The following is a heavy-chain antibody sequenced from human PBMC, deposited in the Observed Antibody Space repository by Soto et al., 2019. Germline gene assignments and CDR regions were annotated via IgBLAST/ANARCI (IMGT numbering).Heavy chain of an antibody. CDR3: ARHEYVSSSYDLLDV. J-gene: IGHJ3*01. CDR1: GGSISSGGYF. CDR2: IYYTGTT. V-gene: IGHV4-39*01. D-gene: IGHD3-22*01. Sequence: PSETLSLTCTVSGGSISSGGYFWAWIRQSPGKGLEWIANIYYTGTTFYNPSLRSRVSMTIDASKNRFSLNLSSVTASDTALYYCARHEYVSSSYDLLDVWGRGTMVTVSS.